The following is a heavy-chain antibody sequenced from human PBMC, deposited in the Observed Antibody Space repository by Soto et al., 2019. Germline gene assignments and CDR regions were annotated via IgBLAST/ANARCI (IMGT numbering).Heavy chain of an antibody. Sequence: SETLSLTCTVSGGSISSNYWTWIRQPPGKGLEWIGYVYNSGSTNYNPSLKSRVTISEDTSKSQFSLKVNSMTAADTAVYYCASLDEYGGYRGFDPWGQGMLVTVSS. V-gene: IGHV4-59*01. CDR2: VYNSGST. J-gene: IGHJ5*02. CDR3: ASLDEYGGYRGFDP. CDR1: GGSISSNY. D-gene: IGHD4-17*01.